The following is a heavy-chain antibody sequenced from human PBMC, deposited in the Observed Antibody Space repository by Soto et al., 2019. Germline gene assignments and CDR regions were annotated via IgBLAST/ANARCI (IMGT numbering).Heavy chain of an antibody. CDR3: ARESGPGSFDWFDP. CDR1: GGSISSDDYY. V-gene: IGHV4-30-4*01. Sequence: SETLSLTCTVSGGSISSDDYYWSWIRQPPGKGLEWIRHVFYGGSTYYNPSFKSRVTISVDTSKNQFSLKLSSVTAADTAVYYCARESGPGSFDWFDPWGQGTLVTVPS. D-gene: IGHD3-10*01. CDR2: VFYGGST. J-gene: IGHJ5*02.